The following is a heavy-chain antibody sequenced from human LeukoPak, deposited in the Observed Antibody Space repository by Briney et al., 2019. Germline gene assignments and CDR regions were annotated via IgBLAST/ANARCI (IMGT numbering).Heavy chain of an antibody. V-gene: IGHV1-18*04. CDR2: ISAYNGNT. J-gene: IGHJ1*01. CDR3: ARDSPRIVVVTPIQH. CDR1: GYTFTSYG. Sequence: ASVKVSCKASGYTFTSYGISWVRQAPGQGLEWMGWISAYNGNTSYAQKLQGRVTMTTDTSTSTAYMELRSLRSDDTAVYYCARDSPRIVVVTPIQHWGQGTLVTVSS. D-gene: IGHD2-21*02.